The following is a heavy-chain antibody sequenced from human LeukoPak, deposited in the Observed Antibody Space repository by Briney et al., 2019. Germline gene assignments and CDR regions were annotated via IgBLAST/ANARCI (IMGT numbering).Heavy chain of an antibody. Sequence: TNYNPSLNSLLTISVDTSNHHFSLKLSSVTAADTAVYYCAREARRLLTGYYKAPGAFDIWGQGTMVTVSS. V-gene: IGHV4-34*01. CDR2: T. CDR3: AREARRLLTGYYKAPGAFDI. D-gene: IGHD3-9*01. J-gene: IGHJ3*02.